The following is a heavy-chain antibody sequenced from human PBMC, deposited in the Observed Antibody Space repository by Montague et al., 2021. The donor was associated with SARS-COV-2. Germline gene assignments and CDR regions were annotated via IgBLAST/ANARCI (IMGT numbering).Heavy chain of an antibody. V-gene: IGHV4-34*04. CDR3: ARHYSATLPAVY. J-gene: IGHJ4*02. Sequence: NNNPSLTSRATMSVDTSKNQFSLKVNSVTAADTAVYYCARHYSATLPAVYWGQGTLVTVSS. D-gene: IGHD2-15*01.